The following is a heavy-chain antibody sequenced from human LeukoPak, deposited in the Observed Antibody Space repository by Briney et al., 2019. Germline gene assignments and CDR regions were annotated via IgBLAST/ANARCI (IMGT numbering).Heavy chain of an antibody. J-gene: IGHJ5*02. CDR2: IKQDGSDK. D-gene: IGHD2-21*01. CDR1: GSTFSTYW. V-gene: IGHV3-7*01. CDR3: ARDQVIPGHRVWFAP. Sequence: GGSLRLSCTASGSTFSTYWMSWVRQAPGKGLEWVANIKQDGSDKYYVDSVKGRFTVSRDNAKNSLFLQMNSLRAEDTAVYYCARDQVIPGHRVWFAPWGEGTLVTVSS.